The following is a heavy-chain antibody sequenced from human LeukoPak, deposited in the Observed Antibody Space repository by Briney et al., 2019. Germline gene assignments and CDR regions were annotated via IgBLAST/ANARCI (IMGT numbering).Heavy chain of an antibody. J-gene: IGHJ4*02. CDR1: GGSFRGYY. CDR3: ARGPNDFWSGYYSHYFDY. V-gene: IGHV4-34*01. CDR2: INHSGST. D-gene: IGHD3-3*01. Sequence: PSETLSLTCAVYGGSFRGYYWSWIRQPPGKGLEWIGEINHSGSTNYNPSLKSRVTISVDTSKNQFSLKLSSVTAADTAVYYCARGPNDFWSGYYSHYFDYWGQGTLVTVSS.